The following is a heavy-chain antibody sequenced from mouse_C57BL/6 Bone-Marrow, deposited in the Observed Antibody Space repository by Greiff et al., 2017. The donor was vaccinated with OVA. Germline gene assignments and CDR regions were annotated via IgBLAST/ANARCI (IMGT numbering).Heavy chain of an antibody. V-gene: IGHV1-19*01. CDR2: INPYNGGT. Sequence: VQLQQSGPVLVKPGASVKMSCKASGYTFTDYYMNWVKQSHGKSLEWIGVINPYNGGTSYNQKFKGKATLTVDKSSSTAYMERNSLTSEDSAVYYCARVATVVADWGQGTTLTVSS. D-gene: IGHD1-1*01. CDR3: ARVATVVAD. CDR1: GYTFTDYY. J-gene: IGHJ2*01.